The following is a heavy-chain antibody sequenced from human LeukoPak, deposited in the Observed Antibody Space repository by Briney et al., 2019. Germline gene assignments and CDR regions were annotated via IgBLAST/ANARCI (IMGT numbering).Heavy chain of an antibody. D-gene: IGHD5-18*01. CDR1: GGSISNYY. CDR3: ARDTTMVTGYFDY. CDR2: IYYSGST. J-gene: IGHJ4*02. Sequence: PSETLSLTCTVSGGSISNYYWSWIRQPPGKGLEWIGYIYYSGSTNYNPSLKSRVTISVDTSKNQFSLKLSSVTAADTAVYYCARDTTMVTGYFDYWGQGTLVTVSS. V-gene: IGHV4-59*01.